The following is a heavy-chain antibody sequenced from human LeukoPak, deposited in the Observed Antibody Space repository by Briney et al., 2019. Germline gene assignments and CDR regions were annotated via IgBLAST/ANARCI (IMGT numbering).Heavy chain of an antibody. D-gene: IGHD1-26*01. V-gene: IGHV4-61*02. J-gene: IGHJ4*02. CDR2: IYTSGST. CDR1: GGSISSGSYY. CDR3: ARDGGEWELLDY. Sequence: SETLSLTCTVSGGSISSGSYYWSWIRQPAGKGLEWIGRIYTSGSTNYNPSLKSRVTISVDTSKNQFSLKLSSVTAADTAVYYCARDGGEWELLDYWGQGTLVTVS.